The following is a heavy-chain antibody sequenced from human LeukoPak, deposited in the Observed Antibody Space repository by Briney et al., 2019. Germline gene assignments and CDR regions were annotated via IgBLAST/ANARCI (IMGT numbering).Heavy chain of an antibody. Sequence: SETLSLTCTVSGGSISSYYWSWIRQPPGKGLEWIGYIYYSGSTNYNPSLKSRVTISVDTSKNQFSLKLSSVTAADTAVYYCARGGYGLAMVYYYYYGMDVWGQGTTVTVSS. D-gene: IGHD5-18*01. J-gene: IGHJ6*02. CDR3: ARGGYGLAMVYYYYYGMDV. CDR2: IYYSGST. CDR1: GGSISSYY. V-gene: IGHV4-59*01.